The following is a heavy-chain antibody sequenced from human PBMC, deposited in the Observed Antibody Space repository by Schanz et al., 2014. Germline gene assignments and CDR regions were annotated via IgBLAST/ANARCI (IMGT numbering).Heavy chain of an antibody. D-gene: IGHD3-10*01. CDR3: AKDGPGGSGSYSADGDMDV. CDR1: TSIFNHAW. V-gene: IGHV3-23*04. Sequence: EVQLVESGGGLVKPGGSLRLSCAASTSIFNHAWMSWVRQAPGKGLVWLSVISASGGDTYYADSVKGRFTISRDNSKNVLYLQMNSLRAEDTAVYYCAKDGPGGSGSYSADGDMDVWGQGTTVTV. J-gene: IGHJ6*02. CDR2: ISASGGDT.